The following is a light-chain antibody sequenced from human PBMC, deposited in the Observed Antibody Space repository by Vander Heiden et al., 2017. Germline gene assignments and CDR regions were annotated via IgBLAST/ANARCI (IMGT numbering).Light chain of an antibody. CDR2: FAS. CDR3: QQSFSTPPT. CDR1: QSISTY. V-gene: IGKV1-39*01. J-gene: IGKJ4*01. Sequence: DIQMTQSPSSLTASVGDRVTITCQASQSISTYLNWYQQKPGKAPKLLIYFASSLQSGVPSRFSGSGSRTDFTLIISSLQPEDFAIYYCQQSFSTPPTFGGGTKVEI.